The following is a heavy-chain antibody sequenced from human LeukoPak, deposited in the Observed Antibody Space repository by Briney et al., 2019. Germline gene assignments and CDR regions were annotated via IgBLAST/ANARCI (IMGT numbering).Heavy chain of an antibody. D-gene: IGHD5-24*01. CDR2: MNPNSGNT. Sequence: GASVKVSCKASGYTFTSYDINWVRQATGQGLEWMGWMNPNSGNTGYAQKFQGRVTVTRNTSISTAYMELSSLRSEDTAVYYCARGKKGRDGYNIDYWGQGTLVTVSS. CDR1: GYTFTSYD. V-gene: IGHV1-8*03. J-gene: IGHJ4*02. CDR3: ARGKKGRDGYNIDY.